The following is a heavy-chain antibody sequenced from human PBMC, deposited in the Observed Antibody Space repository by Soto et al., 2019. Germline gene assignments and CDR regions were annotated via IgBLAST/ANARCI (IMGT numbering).Heavy chain of an antibody. V-gene: IGHV4-34*01. CDR2: INHSGST. CDR3: ARGPPSLGYCSGGSCYRRVWFDP. J-gene: IGHJ5*02. CDR1: GGSFSGYY. Sequence: QVQLQQWGAGLLKPSETLSLTCAVYGGSFSGYYWSWIRQPPGKGLEWIGEINHSGSTNYNPSLKSRLTVSVDTSKNQFSLKLSSVTAADTAVYYCARGPPSLGYCSGGSCYRRVWFDPWGQGTLVTVSS. D-gene: IGHD2-15*01.